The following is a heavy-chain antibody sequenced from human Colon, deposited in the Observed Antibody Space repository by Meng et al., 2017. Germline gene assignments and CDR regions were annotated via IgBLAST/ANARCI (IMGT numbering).Heavy chain of an antibody. CDR3: AAGLRHGDWFDP. Sequence: QGQLKQGGAGLVKPSETLSLTCAVSGGSFSGFDWSWIRQPPGKGLEWIGEIDHFGISNYNSSLKGRLTMSVDTSKKQISLTLTSVTAADTAVYYCAAGLRHGDWFDPWGPGTLVTASS. J-gene: IGHJ5*02. V-gene: IGHV4-34*01. D-gene: IGHD4-17*01. CDR2: IDHFGIS. CDR1: GGSFSGFD.